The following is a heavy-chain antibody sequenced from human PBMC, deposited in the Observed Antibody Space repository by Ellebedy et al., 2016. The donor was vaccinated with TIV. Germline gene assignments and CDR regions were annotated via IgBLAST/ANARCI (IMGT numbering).Heavy chain of an antibody. CDR3: AKMVAVTTFDY. CDR1: RFTFSSYA. D-gene: IGHD4-17*01. V-gene: IGHV3-23*01. CDR2: TSGSGANT. J-gene: IGHJ4*02. Sequence: GGSLRLSXAASRFTFSSYAMSWVRQAPGKGLEWVSATSGSGANTYYAESVKGRFTISRDNSKNTLYLQMNSLRAEDTAVYYCAKMVAVTTFDYWGQGTLVTVSS.